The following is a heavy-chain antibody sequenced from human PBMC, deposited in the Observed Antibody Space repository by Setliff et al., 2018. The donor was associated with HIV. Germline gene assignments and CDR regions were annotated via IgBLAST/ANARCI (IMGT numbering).Heavy chain of an antibody. D-gene: IGHD4-17*01. CDR1: GDTLTGYY. Sequence: ASVKVSCKASGDTLTGYYIHWVRQAPGQGLEWMGWVNPNSGGTKYAQKFQGRVTLTWDTSSSLGYMEVRSLRSDDTAVFYCAREGPYGDYFDYWGQGTLVTVSS. J-gene: IGHJ4*02. CDR3: AREGPYGDYFDY. V-gene: IGHV1-2*02. CDR2: VNPNSGGT.